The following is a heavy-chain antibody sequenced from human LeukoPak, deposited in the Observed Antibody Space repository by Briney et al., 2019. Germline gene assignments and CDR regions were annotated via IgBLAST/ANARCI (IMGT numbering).Heavy chain of an antibody. D-gene: IGHD6-19*01. J-gene: IGHJ3*02. CDR1: GLTFSSHD. CDR3: STGRSRGWSYAFDI. V-gene: IGHV3-13*01. Sequence: GGSLRLSCGASGLTFSSHDMHWVRQVTGKGLEWVSAIGTLADTFYSDSVKGRFTISRENAKNSLYLQMNSLRAGDTAVYYCSTGRSRGWSYAFDIWGRGTMVTVSS. CDR2: IGTLADT.